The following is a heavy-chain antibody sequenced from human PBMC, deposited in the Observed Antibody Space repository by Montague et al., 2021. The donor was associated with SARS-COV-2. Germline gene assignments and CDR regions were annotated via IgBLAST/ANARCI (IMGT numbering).Heavy chain of an antibody. V-gene: IGHV4-39*07. CDR3: VRAGDNYYPSGPLVGIDL. Sequence: SETLSLTCTVSGGSIKTTRYYWGWIRQSPGKGLEWIGYVYFSGTTYFNPSLETRTTISIDTSKSQFSLKLSSVTAADTAVYFCVRAGDNYYPSGPLVGIDLWGLGTLVTVSS. CDR2: VYFSGTT. CDR1: GGSIKTTRYY. D-gene: IGHD3-10*01. J-gene: IGHJ4*03.